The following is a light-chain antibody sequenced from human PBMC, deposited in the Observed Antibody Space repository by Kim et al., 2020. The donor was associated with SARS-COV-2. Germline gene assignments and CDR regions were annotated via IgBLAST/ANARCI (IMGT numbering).Light chain of an antibody. CDR1: RSIGNH. V-gene: IGKV1-39*01. CDR3: QQGDIAPYT. J-gene: IGKJ2*01. CDR2: GAS. Sequence: DIQMTQSPSSLSASVGDRVTITCRASRSIGNHLNWYQQRPGKAPNLLIFGASNLQSGVSSRFSGSDSGTDFTLTIRNLQPEDSATYYCQQGDIAPYTFGQGTKLEF.